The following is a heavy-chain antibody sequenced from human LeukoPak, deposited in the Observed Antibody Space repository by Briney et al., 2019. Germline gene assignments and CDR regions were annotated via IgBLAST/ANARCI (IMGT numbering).Heavy chain of an antibody. CDR2: IYYSGST. CDR1: GGSISSSSYY. J-gene: IGHJ4*02. Sequence: SETLSLTCTVSGGSISSSSYYWGWIRQPPGKGLEWIGSIYYSGSTNYNPSLKSRVTISVDRSKNQFSLKLSSVTAADTAVYYCARVVPAAIAGPDYWGQGTLVTVSS. V-gene: IGHV4-39*07. D-gene: IGHD2-2*01. CDR3: ARVVPAAIAGPDY.